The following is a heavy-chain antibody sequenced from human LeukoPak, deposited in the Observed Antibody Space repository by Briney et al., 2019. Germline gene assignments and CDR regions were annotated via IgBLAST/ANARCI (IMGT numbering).Heavy chain of an antibody. Sequence: SETLSLTCSVSAGSITTGPYYWGWIRQPPGQGLELIGSNFSAGTTYSNPSLKSRVSISVDMSKNQLSLNLTSVTAADTAVYYCARVVTLIRGVGWFDPWGQGTLVTVSS. V-gene: IGHV4-39*07. CDR1: AGSITTGPYY. D-gene: IGHD3-10*01. CDR3: ARVVTLIRGVGWFDP. J-gene: IGHJ5*02. CDR2: NFSAGTT.